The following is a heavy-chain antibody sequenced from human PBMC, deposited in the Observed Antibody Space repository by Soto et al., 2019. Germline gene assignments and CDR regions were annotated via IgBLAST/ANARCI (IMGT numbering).Heavy chain of an antibody. J-gene: IGHJ4*02. V-gene: IGHV3-30-3*01. Sequence: QVPLVESGGGVVQPGRSLTVSCAASGFTFNTYTIHWVRQAPGKGLEWVAVISYGSTYKYYADSVKGRFTISRDDSKNTLSLQMKNLTVGDTAAYYCARARSSGWHYLDLWGQGTLVTVSS. CDR3: ARARSSGWHYLDL. D-gene: IGHD6-19*01. CDR1: GFTFNTYT. CDR2: ISYGSTYK.